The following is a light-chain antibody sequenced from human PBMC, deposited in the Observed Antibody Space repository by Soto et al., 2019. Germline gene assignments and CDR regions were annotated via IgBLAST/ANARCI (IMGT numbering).Light chain of an antibody. Sequence: EILLTQSPGTLSLSPGERATLSCGASQSVSSNLAWYKQKPGQAPRLLIYVASNRATGIPDMLSGSGSGTEFTLTSSIMEPEDFAVYHCQHYYNWWTFGQGTKVDIK. CDR2: VAS. CDR1: QSVSSN. CDR3: QHYYNWWT. J-gene: IGKJ1*01. V-gene: IGKV3D-15*03.